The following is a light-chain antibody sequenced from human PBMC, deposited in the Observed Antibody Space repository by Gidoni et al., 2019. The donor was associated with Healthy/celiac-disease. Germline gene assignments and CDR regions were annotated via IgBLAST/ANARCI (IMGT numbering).Light chain of an antibody. Sequence: DIHITQSPSTLSASVGDRVTITFRASQSISSRLAWYQQKQGKAPKLLIYKASSLESGVTSRFSGSGSGTEFTLTSSSLQHDDFASYYCQQYKSYETFGQGTKVEIK. CDR2: KAS. CDR1: QSISSR. V-gene: IGKV1-5*03. J-gene: IGKJ1*01. CDR3: QQYKSYET.